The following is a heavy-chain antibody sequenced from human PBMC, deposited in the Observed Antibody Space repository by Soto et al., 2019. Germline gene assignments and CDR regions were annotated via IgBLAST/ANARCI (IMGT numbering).Heavy chain of an antibody. V-gene: IGHV3-33*01. J-gene: IGHJ4*02. CDR1: GCTFRSYG. Sequence: HPXGSLRISCAASGCTFRSYGMHWVRQAPGKGLEWVAVIWYDGSNKYYADSVKGRFTISRDNSKNTLYLQMNSLRAEDTAVYYCARDSNDIGPYDYWGQGTLVTVSS. D-gene: IGHD3-9*01. CDR3: ARDSNDIGPYDY. CDR2: IWYDGSNK.